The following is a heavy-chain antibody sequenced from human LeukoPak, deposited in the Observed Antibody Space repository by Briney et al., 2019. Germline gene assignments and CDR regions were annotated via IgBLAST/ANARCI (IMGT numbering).Heavy chain of an antibody. CDR1: GYTFTSYG. V-gene: IGHV1-18*01. J-gene: IGHJ4*02. D-gene: IGHD3-10*01. Sequence: ASVKVSCKASGYTFTSYGVSWVRQAPGQGLECMGWISAYNGYTHYVQKLQGRVTMTTDTSTNTAYMELRSLRSDDTAVYYCARDLYSRGMNYYGSGSYFAYWGQGTLVTVSS. CDR2: ISAYNGYT. CDR3: ARDLYSRGMNYYGSGSYFAY.